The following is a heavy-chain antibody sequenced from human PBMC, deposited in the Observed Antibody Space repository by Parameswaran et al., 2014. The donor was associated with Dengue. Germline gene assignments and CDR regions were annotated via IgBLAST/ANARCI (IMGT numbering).Heavy chain of an antibody. CDR1: GFTFSHYA. D-gene: IGHD6-13*01. CDR3: AKDLLHRSTWSYYYFYMDV. Sequence: QAGGSLRLSCAASGFTFSHYAMQWVRQAPGKGLEWVALISSDASEKYYADSVKGRFTISRDSSKNTLYLLMNSLRLEDSAVYHCAKDLLHRSTWSYYYFYMDVWGQGTTVTRLL. CDR2: ISSDASEK. V-gene: IGHV3-30*18. J-gene: IGHJ6*03.